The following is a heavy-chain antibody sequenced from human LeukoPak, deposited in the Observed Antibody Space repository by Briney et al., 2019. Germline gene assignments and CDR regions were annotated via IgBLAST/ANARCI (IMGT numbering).Heavy chain of an antibody. CDR3: ARGSITDYYHSSGYYSPYYFDY. CDR2: INWNGGST. D-gene: IGHD3-22*01. Sequence: PGGSLRLSXAASGFTFDDYGMSWVGQAPGKGLEWVSGINWNGGSTGYADSVKGRFTISRDNAKNSLYLQMNSLRAEDTALYYCARGSITDYYHSSGYYSPYYFDYWGQGTLVAVSS. CDR1: GFTFDDYG. J-gene: IGHJ4*02. V-gene: IGHV3-20*04.